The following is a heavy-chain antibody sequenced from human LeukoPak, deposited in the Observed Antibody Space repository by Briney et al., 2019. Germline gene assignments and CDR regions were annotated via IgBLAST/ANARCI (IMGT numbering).Heavy chain of an antibody. V-gene: IGHV3-30-3*01. D-gene: IGHD5-24*01. Sequence: GGSLRLSCAASGFTFSSYAMHWVRQAPGKGLEWVAVISYDGSNKYYADSVKGRFTISRDNSKNTLYLQMNSLGAEDTAVYYCARDPPDTSRDGYPEDNYWGQGTLVTVSS. J-gene: IGHJ4*02. CDR1: GFTFSSYA. CDR3: ARDPPDTSRDGYPEDNY. CDR2: ISYDGSNK.